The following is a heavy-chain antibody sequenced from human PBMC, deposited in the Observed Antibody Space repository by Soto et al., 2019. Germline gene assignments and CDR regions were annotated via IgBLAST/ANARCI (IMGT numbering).Heavy chain of an antibody. CDR2: ISAYNGNT. D-gene: IGHD3-10*01. V-gene: IGHV1-18*01. CDR1: GYTFTSYC. CDR3: ARDRYGSGSYYATGGQ. Sequence: ASVNVSCKLSGYTFTSYCISWVRQAPGQGLEWMGWISAYNGNTNYAQKLQGRVTMTTDTSTSTAYMELRSLRSDDTAVYYCARDRYGSGSYYATGGQWGQGTLVTVSS. J-gene: IGHJ4*02.